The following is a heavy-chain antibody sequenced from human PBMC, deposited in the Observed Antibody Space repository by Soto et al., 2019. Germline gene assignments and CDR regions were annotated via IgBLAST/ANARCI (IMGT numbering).Heavy chain of an antibody. Sequence: ASVKVSCKASGYTFTNYYVQWVRQAPGQGLEWMGVIHPDGGHTTYSQKFQDRVTMTRDTFTSTIHMELSSLRSEDTAVYYCARGDNDYWGQGTLVTVSS. J-gene: IGHJ4*02. V-gene: IGHV1-46*01. CDR3: ARGDNDY. CDR1: GYTFTNYY. CDR2: IHPDGGHT.